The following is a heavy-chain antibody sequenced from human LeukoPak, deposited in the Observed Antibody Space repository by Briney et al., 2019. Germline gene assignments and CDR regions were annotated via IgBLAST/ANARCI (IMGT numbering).Heavy chain of an antibody. CDR1: GFTFSSYS. D-gene: IGHD3-10*01. J-gene: IGHJ4*02. V-gene: IGHV3-21*01. Sequence: PGGSLRLSCAACGFTFSSYSMNGVRQAPGKELEWVSSISSSSSYIYYADSVKGRFTISRDNAKTSLYLQMNSLRAEDTAVYYCARARDYYGSGSYYNIDYWGQGTLVTVSS. CDR2: ISSSSSYI. CDR3: ARARDYYGSGSYYNIDY.